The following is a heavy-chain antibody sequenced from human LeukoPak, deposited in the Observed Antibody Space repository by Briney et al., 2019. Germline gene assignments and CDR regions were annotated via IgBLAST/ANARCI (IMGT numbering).Heavy chain of an antibody. J-gene: IGHJ6*02. D-gene: IGHD2-21*02. CDR3: AKAARYCGGDCYSPVDYYGMDV. CDR2: IYSGGST. CDR1: GFTVSSNY. V-gene: IGHV3-53*05. Sequence: HPGESLRLSCAASGFTVSSNYMSWVRQAPGKGLEWVSIIYSGGSTYYTDSVKGRFTISRDNSKNTLNLQMNSLRAEDTAVYYCAKAARYCGGDCYSPVDYYGMDVWGQGTTVTVSS.